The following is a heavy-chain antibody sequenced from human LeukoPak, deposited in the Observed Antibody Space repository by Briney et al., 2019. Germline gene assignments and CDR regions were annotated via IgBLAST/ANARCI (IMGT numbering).Heavy chain of an antibody. Sequence: PSQTLSLTCTVSGGSISSGSYYWSWIRQPAGKGLEWIGRIYTSGSTNYNPSLKSRVTISVDTSKIQFSLKLSSVTAADTAVYYCARDRFWSGYYTYYYYCYMDVWGKGTTVTVSS. V-gene: IGHV4-61*02. CDR1: GGSISSGSYY. D-gene: IGHD3-3*01. CDR3: ARDRFWSGYYTYYYYCYMDV. J-gene: IGHJ6*03. CDR2: IYTSGST.